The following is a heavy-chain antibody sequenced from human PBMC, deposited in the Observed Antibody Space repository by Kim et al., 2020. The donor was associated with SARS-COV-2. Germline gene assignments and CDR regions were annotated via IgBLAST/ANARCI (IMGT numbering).Heavy chain of an antibody. J-gene: IGHJ4*02. Sequence: ASVKVSCKASGYTFTNYYMHWVRQAPGQGLEWLGIINPSGGGTNYAQKIQGRVTMTRDTSTSTVYMEVSSLRSEDTAMYYCAREPPRSGGFDYWGQGSLVTVSS. CDR3: AREPPRSGGFDY. CDR1: GYTFTNYY. D-gene: IGHD2-8*02. V-gene: IGHV1-46*01. CDR2: INPSGGGT.